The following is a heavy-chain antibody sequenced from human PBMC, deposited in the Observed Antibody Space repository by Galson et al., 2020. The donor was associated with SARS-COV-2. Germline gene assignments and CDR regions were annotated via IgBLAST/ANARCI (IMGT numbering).Heavy chain of an antibody. Sequence: SQTLSLTCAISGDSVSSNSAAWNWIRQSPSRGLEWLGRTYYRSKWYNDYAVSVKSRITINPDTSKNQFSLQLNSVTPEDTAVYYCARAGAIAVAPRTIMDVWGQGTTVTVSS. CDR1: GDSVSSNSAA. D-gene: IGHD6-19*01. J-gene: IGHJ6*02. V-gene: IGHV6-1*01. CDR2: TYYRSKWYN. CDR3: ARAGAIAVAPRTIMDV.